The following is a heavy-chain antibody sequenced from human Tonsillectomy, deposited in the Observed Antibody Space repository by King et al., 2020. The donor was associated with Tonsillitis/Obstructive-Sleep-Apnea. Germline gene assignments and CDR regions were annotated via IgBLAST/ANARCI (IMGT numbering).Heavy chain of an antibody. V-gene: IGHV3-30*18. CDR3: AKDRTTVTSPDY. D-gene: IGHD4-17*01. CDR2: ISYDGRNK. J-gene: IGHJ4*02. Sequence: QLVQSGGGVVQPGRSLRLSCAASGFTFSSYGMHWVRQAPGKGLEWVAVISYDGRNKYYADSVKGRFTISRDNSKNTLYLQMNSLRAEDTAVYYCAKDRTTVTSPDYWGQGTLVTVSS. CDR1: GFTFSSYG.